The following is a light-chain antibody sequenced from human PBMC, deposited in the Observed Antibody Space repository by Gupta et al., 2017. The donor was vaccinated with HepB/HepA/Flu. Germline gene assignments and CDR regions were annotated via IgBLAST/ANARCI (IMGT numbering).Light chain of an antibody. CDR2: SND. Sequence: QPVLTQSPSVSGTPGQRVTISSSGSGSNGARNNVNWYQQVPGTAPNLLIYSNDERPSGVPDRFSGSKSGTSASLAISGLQSEGEADYYCAALDTSLKVGVFGGGTKLTVL. CDR3: AALDTSLKVGV. J-gene: IGLJ3*02. CDR1: GSNGARNN. V-gene: IGLV1-44*01.